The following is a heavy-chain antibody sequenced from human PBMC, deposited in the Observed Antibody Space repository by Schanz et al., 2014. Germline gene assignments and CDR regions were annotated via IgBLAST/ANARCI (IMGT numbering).Heavy chain of an antibody. CDR3: AKVAPAATYLDS. CDR2: MSGSGSTA. V-gene: IGHV3-11*01. J-gene: IGHJ4*02. Sequence: VQLVDSGGGLVQPGGSLRLSCAASGFTVSNSYIHWVRQAPGKGLEWVSGMSGSGSTADYADSVKGRFTISRDNAKNSLFLQMNSLSAEDTAVYYCAKVAPAATYLDSWGLGTLVTVSS. D-gene: IGHD2-2*01. CDR1: GFTVSNSY.